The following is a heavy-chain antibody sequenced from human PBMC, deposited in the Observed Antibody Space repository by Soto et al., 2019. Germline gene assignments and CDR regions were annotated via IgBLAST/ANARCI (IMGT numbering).Heavy chain of an antibody. D-gene: IGHD3-10*01. Sequence: ASVKVSCKASGYTFTSYYMHWVRQAPGQGLEWMGIINPSGGSTSYAQKFQGRVTMTRDTSTSTVYMELSSLRSEDTAVYYCAGDYGSGSYYLPGWFDPWGQGTLVT. J-gene: IGHJ5*02. CDR1: GYTFTSYY. V-gene: IGHV1-46*01. CDR3: AGDYGSGSYYLPGWFDP. CDR2: INPSGGST.